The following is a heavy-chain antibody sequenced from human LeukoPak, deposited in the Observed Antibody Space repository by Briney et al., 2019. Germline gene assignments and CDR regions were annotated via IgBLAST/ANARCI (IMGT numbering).Heavy chain of an antibody. D-gene: IGHD3-22*01. CDR3: ARVSTDSSGYAAFDY. Sequence: GGSLRLSCAASGFTFSSYSMNWVRQAPGKGLEWVSSISSSSYIYYADSVKGRFTISRDNAKNSLYLQMNSLRAEDTAVYYCARVSTDSSGYAAFDYWGQGTLVTVSS. J-gene: IGHJ4*02. CDR1: GFTFSSYS. CDR2: ISSSSYI. V-gene: IGHV3-21*01.